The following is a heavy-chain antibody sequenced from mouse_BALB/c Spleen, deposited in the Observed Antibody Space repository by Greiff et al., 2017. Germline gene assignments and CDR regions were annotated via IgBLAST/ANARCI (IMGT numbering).Heavy chain of an antibody. V-gene: IGHV1-4*01. CDR3: FSFFAY. CDR1: GYTFTSYT. J-gene: IGHJ3*01. Sequence: QVQLQQSGAELARPGASVKMSCKASGYTFTSYTMHRVKQRPGQGLEWIGYINPSSGYTNYNQKFKDKATLTADKSSSTAYMQLSSLTSEDSAVYYCFSFFAYWGQGTLVTVSA. CDR2: INPSSGYT.